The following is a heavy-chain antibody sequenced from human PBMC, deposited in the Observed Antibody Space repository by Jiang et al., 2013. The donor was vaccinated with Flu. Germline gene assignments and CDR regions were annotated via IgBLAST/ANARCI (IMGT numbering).Heavy chain of an antibody. J-gene: IGHJ6*02. CDR1: GGSISSSSYF. D-gene: IGHD3-10*01. CDR3: ARLPGYGSGAYDYFGMDV. V-gene: IGHV4-39*01. CDR2: IYYSGST. Sequence: GLVKPSETLSLTCTVSGGSISSSSYFWGWIRQPPGKGLEWIGSIYYSGSTYYNPSLKSRVTISVDTSKSQFSLRLTSVTAADTAVYYCARLPGYGSGAYDYFGMDVWGQ.